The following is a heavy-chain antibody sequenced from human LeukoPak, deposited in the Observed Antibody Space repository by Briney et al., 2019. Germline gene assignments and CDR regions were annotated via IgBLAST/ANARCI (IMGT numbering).Heavy chain of an antibody. CDR3: TRLPDFWGGVDALDI. CDR2: ISYDVSNK. J-gene: IGHJ3*02. D-gene: IGHD3-3*01. V-gene: IGHV3-30*04. Sequence: GGSESLFCAPSGFIFSSYAMRWARLAGGGGEGWVVVISYDVSNKYYADSGKGRFTIARHNCKSTLYLQINSLRAESTSVYLCTRLPDFWGGVDALDIWGQGTMVTVSS. CDR1: GFIFSSYA.